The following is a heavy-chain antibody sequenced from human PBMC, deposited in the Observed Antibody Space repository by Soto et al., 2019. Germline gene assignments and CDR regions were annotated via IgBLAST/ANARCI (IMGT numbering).Heavy chain of an antibody. Sequence: ASVKVSCKAPGDTFTSYYLNWVRQAPGQGLEWMGVINPHGGSTKYAQKFQGRITMTRDTSRSTVYMELSSLRSDDTAVYYCARSSGGNFGIIIEGSNWFDPWGQGTLVTVSS. J-gene: IGHJ5*02. V-gene: IGHV1-46*01. CDR2: INPHGGST. D-gene: IGHD3-3*01. CDR1: GDTFTSYY. CDR3: ARSSGGNFGIIIEGSNWFDP.